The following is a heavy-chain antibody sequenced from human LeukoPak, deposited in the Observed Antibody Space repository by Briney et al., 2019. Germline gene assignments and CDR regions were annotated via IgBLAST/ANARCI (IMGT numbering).Heavy chain of an antibody. V-gene: IGHV3-7*01. D-gene: IGHD1-14*01. CDR1: GFTFSSYW. CDR3: ARLVDSVAVSREDDFWGQGTLDSVAVSREDDY. J-gene: IGHJ4*02. CDR2: IKQDGSDK. Sequence: GGSLRLSCAASGFTFSSYWMNWVRQAPGKGLEWVANIKQDGSDKYYVDSVKGRFTISRDNAKNSLYLQINSLRAEDTAVYYCARLVDSVAVSREDDFWGQGTLDSVAVSREDDYWGQGTLVTVSS.